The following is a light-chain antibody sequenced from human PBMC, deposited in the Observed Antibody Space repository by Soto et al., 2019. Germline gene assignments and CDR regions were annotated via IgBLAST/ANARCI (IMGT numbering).Light chain of an antibody. CDR2: GAF. J-gene: IGKJ5*01. V-gene: IGKV3-20*01. CDR1: PSVTNF. Sequence: EIVLTQSPATLSLSPGERATLSCRASPSVTNFLAWYQQKPGQAPRLLIYGAFNRATGIPERFSGSGSGTDFTLTISSLEPEDFAVYYCQQYGTSPITFGQGTRLEIK. CDR3: QQYGTSPIT.